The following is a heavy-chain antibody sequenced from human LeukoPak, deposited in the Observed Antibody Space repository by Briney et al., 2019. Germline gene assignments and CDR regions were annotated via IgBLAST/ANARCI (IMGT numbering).Heavy chain of an antibody. CDR2: INHSGST. CDR3: ARIRTPNYDILTGYQDYYYYMDV. J-gene: IGHJ6*03. V-gene: IGHV4-34*01. Sequence: PSETLSLTCAVYGGSFSGYYWSWIRQPPGKGLEWIGEINHSGSTNYNPSLKSRVTISVDTSKNQFSLKLSSVTAADTAVYYCARIRTPNYDILTGYQDYYYYMDVWGKGTTVTISS. CDR1: GGSFSGYY. D-gene: IGHD3-9*01.